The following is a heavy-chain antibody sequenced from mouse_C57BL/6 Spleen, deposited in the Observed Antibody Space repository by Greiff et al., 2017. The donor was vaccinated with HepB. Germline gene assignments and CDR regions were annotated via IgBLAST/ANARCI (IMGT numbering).Heavy chain of an antibody. J-gene: IGHJ2*01. CDR2: ISDGGSYT. CDR3: ARDGNYGYYFDY. Sequence: EVNVVESGGGLVKPGGSLKLSCAASGFTFSSYAMSWVRQTPEKRLEWVATISDGGSYTYYPDNVKGRFTISRDNAKNNLYLQMSHLKSEDTAMYYCARDGNYGYYFDYWGQGTTLTVSS. V-gene: IGHV5-4*01. CDR1: GFTFSSYA. D-gene: IGHD2-1*01.